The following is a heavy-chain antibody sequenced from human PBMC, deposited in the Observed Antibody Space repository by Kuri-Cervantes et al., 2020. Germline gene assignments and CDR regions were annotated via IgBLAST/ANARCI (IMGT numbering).Heavy chain of an antibody. CDR2: IKSKTDGGTT. D-gene: IGHD4-17*01. Sequence: GESLKISCAASGFTFSNAWMSWVRQAPGKGLEWVGRIKSKTDGGTTDYAAPVKGRFTISRDDSKNTLYLQMNSLKTEDTAVYYCTTDLRTVTTLSNFDYWGQGTLVTVSS. CDR3: TTDLRTVTTLSNFDY. J-gene: IGHJ4*02. CDR1: GFTFSNAW. V-gene: IGHV3-15*01.